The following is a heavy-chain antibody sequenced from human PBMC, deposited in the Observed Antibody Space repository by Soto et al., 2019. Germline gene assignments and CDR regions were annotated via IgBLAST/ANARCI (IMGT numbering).Heavy chain of an antibody. D-gene: IGHD1-26*01. V-gene: IGHV1-18*04. CDR1: GYTFTNFG. J-gene: IGHJ4*02. CDR2: ITPYNGNA. Sequence: QVHLVQSGTVLENPGASVKVSCKSSGYTFTNFGINWVRHSPGQGLEWMGWITPYNGNANYPQKHQDRLTITTDTSTNTAYLELRSLRSDDTAVYFCARARMFSGAHHDYWGQGTRVTVSS. CDR3: ARARMFSGAHHDY.